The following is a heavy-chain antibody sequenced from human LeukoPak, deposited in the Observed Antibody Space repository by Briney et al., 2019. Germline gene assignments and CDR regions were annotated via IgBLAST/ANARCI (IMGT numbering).Heavy chain of an antibody. CDR3: ARDSHYDFWSGYYSYYYGMDV. J-gene: IGHJ6*02. CDR2: IVPIFGIA. V-gene: IGHV1-69*04. Sequence: SVKVSCKASGGTFSSYAISWVRQAPGQGLEWMGRIVPIFGIANYAQKFQGRVTITADKSTSTAYMELSSLRSEDTAVYYCARDSHYDFWSGYYSYYYGMDVWGQGTTVTVSS. CDR1: GGTFSSYA. D-gene: IGHD3-3*01.